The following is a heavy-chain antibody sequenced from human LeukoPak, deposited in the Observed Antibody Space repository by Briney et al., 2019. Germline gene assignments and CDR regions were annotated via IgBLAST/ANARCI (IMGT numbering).Heavy chain of an antibody. CDR1: GFTFSDYA. CDR2: ISGSGGGT. CDR3: AKDLRGGYGHYVFDY. Sequence: SGGSLRLSCAASGFTFSDYAMSWVRQAPGKGLEWVSGISGSGGGTFYADSVKGRFTISRDNSMNMFFLQMNSLRAEDTAVYYCAKDLRGGYGHYVFDYWGQGTLVTVSS. J-gene: IGHJ4*02. D-gene: IGHD5-18*01. V-gene: IGHV3-23*01.